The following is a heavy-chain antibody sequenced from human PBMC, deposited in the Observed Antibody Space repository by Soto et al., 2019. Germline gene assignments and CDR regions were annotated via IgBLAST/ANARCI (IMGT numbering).Heavy chain of an antibody. CDR2: ISAYNGNT. J-gene: IGHJ4*02. CDR3: ARFRRYCSGGSCYVFDY. D-gene: IGHD2-15*01. CDR1: GYTFTSYG. V-gene: IGHV1-18*01. Sequence: QVQLVQSGAEVKKPGASVKVSCKASGYTFTSYGISWVRQAPGQGLEWMGWISAYNGNTNYAQKRQVRVTMTTDTSTSTAYMELRSRRSDDTAVYYCARFRRYCSGGSCYVFDYWGQGTLFTVSS.